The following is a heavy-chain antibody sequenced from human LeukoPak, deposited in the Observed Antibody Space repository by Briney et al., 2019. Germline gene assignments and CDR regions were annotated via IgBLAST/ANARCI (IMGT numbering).Heavy chain of an antibody. Sequence: GGSLRLSCAASGFTFSTYGMHWVRQAPGKGLEWVALIYYDGSNKYHADSVKGRFTVSRDNSKNTLYLQMNVLRAEDTGIYYCTREEVRAPLDNWGQGTLVTVSS. CDR3: TREEVRAPLDN. D-gene: IGHD3-10*01. V-gene: IGHV3-33*01. CDR2: IYYDGSNK. J-gene: IGHJ4*02. CDR1: GFTFSTYG.